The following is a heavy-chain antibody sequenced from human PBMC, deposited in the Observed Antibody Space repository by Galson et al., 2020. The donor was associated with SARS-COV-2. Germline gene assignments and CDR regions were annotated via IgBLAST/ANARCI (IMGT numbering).Heavy chain of an antibody. CDR2: SRSKDHNHMT. Sequence: GGSLRLSCAASGFTFSDQHFDWVRQAPGRGREWVGRSRSKDHNHMTEYAASVKGRFTILRDASKTSLYLQMNSLKIEDTAVYYCARAAYTGATFALDVWGQGTTVTVSS. D-gene: IGHD1-26*01. V-gene: IGHV3-72*01. CDR3: ARAAYTGATFALDV. CDR1: GFTFSDQH. J-gene: IGHJ6*02.